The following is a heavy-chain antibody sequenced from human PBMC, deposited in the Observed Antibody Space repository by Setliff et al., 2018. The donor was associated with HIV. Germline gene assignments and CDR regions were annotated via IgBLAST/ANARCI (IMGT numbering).Heavy chain of an antibody. J-gene: IGHJ6*02. CDR2: IRYDGSNK. CDR1: GFTFSSYG. CDR3: AKGYCSSTSCYDYYYYGMDV. D-gene: IGHD2-2*01. Sequence: GGSLRLSCVATGFTFSSYGMHWVRQAPGKGLEWVAFIRYDGSNKYYADSVKGRFTISRDNSKNTLYLQMNSLRAEDTAVYYCAKGYCSSTSCYDYYYYGMDVWGQGTTVTVSS. V-gene: IGHV3-30*02.